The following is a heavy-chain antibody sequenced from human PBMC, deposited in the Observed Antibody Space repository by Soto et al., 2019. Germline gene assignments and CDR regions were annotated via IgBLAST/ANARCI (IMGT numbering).Heavy chain of an antibody. D-gene: IGHD2-2*01. J-gene: IGHJ6*03. Sequence: QVQLVQSGAEVKKPGASVKVSCKASGYTFTGYYMHWVRQAPGQGLEWMGWINPNSGGTNYAQKCQGWVTMTRDTSISTAYMELSRLRSDDTAVYYCARGGGFNCSSTSCPRTYYYYYMDVWGKGTTVTVSS. V-gene: IGHV1-2*04. CDR1: GYTFTGYY. CDR3: ARGGGFNCSSTSCPRTYYYYYMDV. CDR2: INPNSGGT.